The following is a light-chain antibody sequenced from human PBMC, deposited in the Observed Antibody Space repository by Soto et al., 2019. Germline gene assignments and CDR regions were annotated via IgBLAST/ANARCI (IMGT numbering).Light chain of an antibody. CDR2: AAS. J-gene: IGKJ4*01. CDR1: QCISNY. CDR3: QKYTSALLT. V-gene: IGKV1-27*01. Sequence: DIQMTQSPSSLSASVGDRVTITCRASQCISNYLAWYQQKPGEVPKLLIYAASTLQSGVPSRFSGRGSGTDFPLTISSLQPEDVATCYSQKYTSALLTFGGGTKVAIK.